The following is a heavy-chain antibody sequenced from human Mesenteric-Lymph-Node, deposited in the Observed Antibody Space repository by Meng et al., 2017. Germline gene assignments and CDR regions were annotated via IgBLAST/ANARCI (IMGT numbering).Heavy chain of an antibody. Sequence: GESLKISCAASGFTFSSYGMHWVRQAPGKGLEWVAVVWYDGSNKYYADSVKGRFTISRDNSKNTLYLQMNSLRAEDTAVYYCARDEDAYYYYGMDVWGQGTTVTVSS. CDR2: VWYDGSNK. CDR1: GFTFSSYG. CDR3: ARDEDAYYYYGMDV. V-gene: IGHV3-33*01. J-gene: IGHJ6*02.